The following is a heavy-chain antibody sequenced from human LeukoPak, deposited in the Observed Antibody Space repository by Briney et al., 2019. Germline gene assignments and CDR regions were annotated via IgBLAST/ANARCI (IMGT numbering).Heavy chain of an antibody. J-gene: IGHJ4*02. D-gene: IGHD3-3*01. V-gene: IGHV3-23*01. CDR2: ISGSGGST. CDR3: ARDRGDFWSGYYDLHFDY. CDR1: GFTFSSYA. Sequence: PGGSLRLSCAASGFTFSSYAMSWVRQAPGKGLEWVSAISGSGGSTYYADSVKGRFTISRDNSKNTLYLQMNSLRAEDTAVYYCARDRGDFWSGYYDLHFDYWGQGTLVTVSS.